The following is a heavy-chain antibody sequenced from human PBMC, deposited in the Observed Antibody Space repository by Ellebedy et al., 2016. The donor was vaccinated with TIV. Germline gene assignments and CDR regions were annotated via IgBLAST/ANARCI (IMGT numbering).Heavy chain of an antibody. CDR2: IYQDGSDQ. J-gene: IGHJ5*02. Sequence: GGSLRLSCAASGFTFSSYHMNWVRQAPGKGLEWVANIYQDGSDQYYVDSVKGRFTISRDNANKSLFLQMNSLRVEDTAVYYCARRGSYGDYAVQVNSWFDTWGQGTLVTVSS. CDR3: ARRGSYGDYAVQVNSWFDT. D-gene: IGHD4-17*01. CDR1: GFTFSSYH. V-gene: IGHV3-7*01.